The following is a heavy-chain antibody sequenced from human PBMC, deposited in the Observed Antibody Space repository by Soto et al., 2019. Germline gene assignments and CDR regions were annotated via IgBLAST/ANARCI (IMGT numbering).Heavy chain of an antibody. Sequence: ASVKVSCKASGGTFSSYAISWVRQAPGQGLEWMGGIIPIFGTANYAQKFQGRVTITADESTSTAYMELSSLRSEDTAVYYCAGSYISDGHYYFDYWGQGTLVTVSS. CDR1: GGTFSSYA. D-gene: IGHD3-10*01. CDR3: AGSYISDGHYYFDY. CDR2: IIPIFGTA. J-gene: IGHJ4*02. V-gene: IGHV1-69*13.